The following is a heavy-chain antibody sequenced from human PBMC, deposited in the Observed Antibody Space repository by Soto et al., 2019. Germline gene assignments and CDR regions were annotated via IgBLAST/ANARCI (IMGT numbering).Heavy chain of an antibody. CDR3: ARERCSGGSCYYYYYYYYMDV. V-gene: IGHV4-34*01. D-gene: IGHD2-15*01. J-gene: IGHJ6*03. CDR1: CGTFSDYY. Sequence: SQTLSLPCTVYCGTFSDYYCSWIRQHPGKGLEWIGEINHSGSTNYNPSLKSRVTISVDTSKNQFSLKLSSVTAADTAVYYCARERCSGGSCYYYYYYYYMDVWGKGTTVTVSS. CDR2: INHSGST.